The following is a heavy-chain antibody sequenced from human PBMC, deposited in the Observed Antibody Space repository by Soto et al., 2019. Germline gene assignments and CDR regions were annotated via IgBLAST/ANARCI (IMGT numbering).Heavy chain of an antibody. CDR3: ARVRYCSGGSCYPRFDP. J-gene: IGHJ5*02. D-gene: IGHD2-15*01. Sequence: QVQLQESGPGLVKPSQTLSLTCTVSGDSISSGGYYWSWIRQHPGKGLEWIGYIYYSGSTYYNPSLKSRVTISVDTSKNQFSLKLSSVTAADTAVYYCARVRYCSGGSCYPRFDPWGQGTLVTVSS. V-gene: IGHV4-31*03. CDR1: GDSISSGGYY. CDR2: IYYSGST.